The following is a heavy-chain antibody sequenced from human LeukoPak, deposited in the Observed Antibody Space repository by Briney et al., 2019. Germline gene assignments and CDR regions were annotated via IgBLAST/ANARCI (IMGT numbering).Heavy chain of an antibody. CDR1: GSTFSSYW. J-gene: IGHJ4*02. CDR2: IKQDGSEK. D-gene: IGHD6-19*01. Sequence: GGSLRLSCAASGSTFSSYWMSWVRQAPGKGLEWVANIKQDGSEKYYVDSVKGRFTISRDNAKNSLYLQMNSLRAEDTAVYYCARGGRNSGWYFDFDYWGQGTLVTVSS. CDR3: ARGGRNSGWYFDFDY. V-gene: IGHV3-7*01.